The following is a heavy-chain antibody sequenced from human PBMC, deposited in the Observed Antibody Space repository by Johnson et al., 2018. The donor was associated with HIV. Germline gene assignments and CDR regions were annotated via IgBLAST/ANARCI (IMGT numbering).Heavy chain of an antibody. CDR1: GFIFSDYA. J-gene: IGHJ3*01. D-gene: IGHD4-23*01. Sequence: QVQLVESGGGVVQPGRPLRLSCVASGFIFSDYAMHWVRQAPSKGLEWVAVLRYDGSEKKYADSVRGRFTISRDKSKNTLYLQMNSLRAEDTAVYYCAKEAYGGNSRHAFDLWGQGTMVTVSS. CDR3: AKEAYGGNSRHAFDL. CDR2: LRYDGSEK. V-gene: IGHV3-30-3*01.